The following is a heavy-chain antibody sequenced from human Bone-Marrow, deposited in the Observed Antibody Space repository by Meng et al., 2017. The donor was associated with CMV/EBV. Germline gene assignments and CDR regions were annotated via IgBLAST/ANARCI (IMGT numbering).Heavy chain of an antibody. CDR1: GFTFSSYA. V-gene: IGHV3-30*04. CDR2: ISYDGSNK. D-gene: IGHD5-18*01. CDR3: ARGYHLDY. J-gene: IGHJ4*02. Sequence: GGSLRLSCAASGFTFSSYAMHWVRQAPGKGLEWVAVISYDGSNKYYADSVKGRFTISRDNSKNTLYLQMNSLRAEDTAVYYCARGYHLDYWGQGTLVTVSS.